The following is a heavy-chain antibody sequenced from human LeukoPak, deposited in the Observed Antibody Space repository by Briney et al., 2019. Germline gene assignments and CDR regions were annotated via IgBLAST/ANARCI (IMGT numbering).Heavy chain of an antibody. CDR2: ISSSSSTI. V-gene: IGHV3-48*01. Sequence: PGGSLRLSCAASGFTFSSYSMNWVRQAPGKGLEWVSYISSSSSTIYYADSVKGRFTISRDNAKNSLYLQMNSPRAEDTAVYYCARDPYGDYGTHWGQGTLVTVSS. D-gene: IGHD4-17*01. J-gene: IGHJ4*02. CDR1: GFTFSSYS. CDR3: ARDPYGDYGTH.